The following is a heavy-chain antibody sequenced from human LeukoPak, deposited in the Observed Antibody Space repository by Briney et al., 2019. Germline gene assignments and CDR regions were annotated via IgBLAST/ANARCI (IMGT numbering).Heavy chain of an antibody. D-gene: IGHD3-22*01. Sequence: ASVKVSCKASGYTFTSYGISWVRQAPGQGLEWMGWISAYNGNTNYAQKLQGRVTMTTDTSTSTAYMELRSLRSDDTAVYYCARDKVDYYDSDLGDYWGQGTLVTVSS. CDR2: ISAYNGNT. CDR1: GYTFTSYG. V-gene: IGHV1-18*01. J-gene: IGHJ4*02. CDR3: ARDKVDYYDSDLGDY.